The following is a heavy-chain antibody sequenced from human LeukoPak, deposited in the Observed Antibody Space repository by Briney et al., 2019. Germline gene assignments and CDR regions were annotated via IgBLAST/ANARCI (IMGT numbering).Heavy chain of an antibody. CDR2: ISYDGSNK. Sequence: GGSLRLSCAASGFTFSSYGMHWVRQAPGKGLEWVAVISYDGSNKYYADSVKGRFTISRDNSKNTLYLQMNSLRAEDTAVYYCARSSGPHDAFDIWGQGTMVTVSS. CDR1: GFTFSSYG. D-gene: IGHD3-22*01. CDR3: ARSSGPHDAFDI. V-gene: IGHV3-30*03. J-gene: IGHJ3*02.